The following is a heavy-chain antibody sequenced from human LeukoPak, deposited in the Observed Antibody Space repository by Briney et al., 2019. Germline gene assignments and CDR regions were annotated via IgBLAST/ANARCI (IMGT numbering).Heavy chain of an antibody. D-gene: IGHD2-21*02. CDR3: ARDLGGVTAHYYYYGMDV. CDR1: GASITNTSLSNTGYF. J-gene: IGHJ6*02. CDR2: IYHTGST. V-gene: IGHV4-39*07. Sequence: NPSETLSLTCAISGASITNTSLSNTGYFWGWIRQPPGKGLQWIGSIYHTGSTYYSPSLKSRVTISVDTSKNQFSLKLSSVTAADTAVYYCARDLGGVTAHYYYYGMDVWGQGTTVTVSS.